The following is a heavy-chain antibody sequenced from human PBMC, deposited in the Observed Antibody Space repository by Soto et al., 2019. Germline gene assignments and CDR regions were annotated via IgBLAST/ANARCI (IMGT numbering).Heavy chain of an antibody. CDR2: VYSSGGT. J-gene: IGHJ5*02. Sequence: ASETLSLTCTVSGGSMSSYYWTWIRQPAGKGLEWIGRVYSSGGTHYNPSLKSRVTISLDTSKNQFSLRLLSVTDADTAVYYCARGQRFSDWFDPWGQGPLVTVSS. CDR1: GGSMSSYY. CDR3: ARGQRFSDWFDP. V-gene: IGHV4-4*07. D-gene: IGHD3-3*01.